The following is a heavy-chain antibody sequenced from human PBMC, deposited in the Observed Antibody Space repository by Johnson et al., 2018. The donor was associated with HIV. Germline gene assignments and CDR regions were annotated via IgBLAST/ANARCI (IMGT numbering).Heavy chain of an antibody. Sequence: QVQLVESGGGVVQPGMSLRLSCAASGFTFSSYGMHWVRQAPGKGLEWVAVISYDGSNRYYADSVKGRFTISRDNSKNTLCLQMNSLRAEDTAVYYCARGVVGVLSNAFDIWGQGTMVIVSS. CDR1: GFTFSSYG. CDR2: ISYDGSNR. D-gene: IGHD1-26*01. CDR3: ARGVVGVLSNAFDI. J-gene: IGHJ3*02. V-gene: IGHV3-30*19.